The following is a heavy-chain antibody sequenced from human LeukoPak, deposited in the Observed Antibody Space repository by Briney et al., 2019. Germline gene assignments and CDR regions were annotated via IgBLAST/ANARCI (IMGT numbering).Heavy chain of an antibody. CDR1: GFIFSSYS. J-gene: IGHJ4*02. Sequence: GGSLRLSCAASGFIFSSYSLNWVRQAPGKGLEWISYISSSSNTIYYADSVKGRFTISRDNAKNSLYLQMNSLRAEDTAVYYCARCPALRFLEWLSRGFDHWGQGILVSVSS. V-gene: IGHV3-48*01. CDR3: ARCPALRFLEWLSRGFDH. D-gene: IGHD3-3*01. CDR2: ISSSSNTI.